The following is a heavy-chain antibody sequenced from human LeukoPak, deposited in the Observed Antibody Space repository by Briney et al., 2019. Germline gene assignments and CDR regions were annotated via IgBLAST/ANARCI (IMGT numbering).Heavy chain of an antibody. J-gene: IGHJ4*02. CDR1: GFTFSSYG. D-gene: IGHD5-24*01. Sequence: AGGSLRLSCAASGFTFSSYGMHWVRQAPGKGLEWVAFIRYDGSNKYYADSVKGRFTISRDNSKNTLYLQMNSLRAEDTAVYYCAKDQEMATILSPYYFDYWGQGTLVTVSS. CDR3: AKDQEMATILSPYYFDY. CDR2: IRYDGSNK. V-gene: IGHV3-30*02.